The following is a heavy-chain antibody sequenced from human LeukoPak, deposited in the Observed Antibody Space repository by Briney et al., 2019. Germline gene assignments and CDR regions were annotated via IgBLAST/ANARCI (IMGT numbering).Heavy chain of an antibody. Sequence: PSETLFLTCTGSVGYITSYYWSWIRQPAGKGLEWVGRIHTNGGTNYNPSLGSRVTLSVDTSKNQLSLKLTSVTAADTALYYCARELAVAGTVTHRFDPWGQGTLVTVCS. CDR2: IHTNGGT. CDR1: VGYITSYY. V-gene: IGHV4-4*07. J-gene: IGHJ5*02. D-gene: IGHD6-19*01. CDR3: ARELAVAGTVTHRFDP.